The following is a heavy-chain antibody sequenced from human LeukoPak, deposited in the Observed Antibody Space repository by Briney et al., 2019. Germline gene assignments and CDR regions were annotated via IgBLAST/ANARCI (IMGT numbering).Heavy chain of an antibody. CDR3: ARDIVVVPAAIYYFDY. J-gene: IGHJ4*02. D-gene: IGHD2-2*02. CDR2: IKQDGNEK. CDR1: GFTFSSYW. Sequence: GGSLRLSCAASGFTFSSYWMSWVRQAPGKGLEWVANIKQDGNEKYYVDSVKGRFTISRDNAKNSLYLQMNSLRAEDTAVYYCARDIVVVPAAIYYFDYWGQGTLVTVSS. V-gene: IGHV3-7*01.